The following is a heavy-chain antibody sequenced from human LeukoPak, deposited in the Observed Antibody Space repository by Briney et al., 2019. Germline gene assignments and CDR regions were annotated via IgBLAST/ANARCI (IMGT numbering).Heavy chain of an antibody. CDR2: INHSGST. V-gene: IGHV4-34*01. CDR1: GGSFRGYY. J-gene: IGHJ4*02. CDR3: ARGVSFDY. Sequence: SETLSLTCAVYGGSFRGYYWSWIRQPPGKGLEWIGEINHSGSTSYNPSLKSRVTISVDTSKNQFSLKLSSVTAADTAVYYCARGVSFDYWGQGTLVTVSS.